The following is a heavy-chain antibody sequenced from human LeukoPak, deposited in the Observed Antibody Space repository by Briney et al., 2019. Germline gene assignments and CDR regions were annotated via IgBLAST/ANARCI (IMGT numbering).Heavy chain of an antibody. CDR3: ARAQYYDILTGYYEYFQH. D-gene: IGHD3-9*01. CDR1: GFSFRSYA. Sequence: PGGSLRLSCAASGFSFRSYAMTWVRQAPGKGLEWVSAISGGGGNTYYADSVKGRFTVSRDNSKNTLYLQMNSLRAEDTAVYYCARAQYYDILTGYYEYFQHWGQGTLVTVSS. V-gene: IGHV3-23*01. CDR2: ISGGGGNT. J-gene: IGHJ1*01.